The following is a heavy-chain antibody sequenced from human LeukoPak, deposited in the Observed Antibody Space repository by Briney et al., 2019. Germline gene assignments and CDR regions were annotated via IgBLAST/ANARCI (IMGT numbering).Heavy chain of an antibody. V-gene: IGHV1-18*01. D-gene: IGHD3-10*01. J-gene: IGHJ4*02. CDR3: AREVRGQPLSHSFDY. Sequence: GASVKVSCKASGYTFTSYGISWVRQAPGQGLEWMGWISAYNGNTNYAQKLQGRVTMTTDTSTSTAYMELRSLRSDDTAVYYCAREVRGQPLSHSFDYWGQGTLVTVSS. CDR2: ISAYNGNT. CDR1: GYTFTSYG.